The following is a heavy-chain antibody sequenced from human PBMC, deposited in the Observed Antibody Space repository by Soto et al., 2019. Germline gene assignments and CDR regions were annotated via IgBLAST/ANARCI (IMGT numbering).Heavy chain of an antibody. J-gene: IGHJ4*02. V-gene: IGHV1-69*01. D-gene: IGHD5-18*01. CDR3: ARGAMANFDY. Sequence: QVQLVQSEAEVKKPGSSVKVSCKASGGTFGSQGIAWVRQAPGQGLEWMGGFIAMLGTPTYAKKVQGRATISADESLTSSYLELRSLRSEDTGVYFCARGAMANFDYWGQGTVVTVSS. CDR2: FIAMLGTP. CDR1: GGTFGSQG.